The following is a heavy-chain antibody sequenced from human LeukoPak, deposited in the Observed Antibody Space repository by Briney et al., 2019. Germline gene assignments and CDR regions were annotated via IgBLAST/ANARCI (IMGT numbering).Heavy chain of an antibody. D-gene: IGHD1-26*01. CDR3: ARDRSREVDY. V-gene: IGHV3-30-3*01. CDR2: ISYDGSNK. CDR1: GFTFSSYA. J-gene: IGHJ4*02. Sequence: GGSLRLSCAASGFTFSSYAMHWVRQAPGKGLEWGAVISYDGSNKYYADSVKGRFTISRDNSKNTLYLQMNSLRAEDTAVYYCARDRSREVDYWGQGTLGTVSS.